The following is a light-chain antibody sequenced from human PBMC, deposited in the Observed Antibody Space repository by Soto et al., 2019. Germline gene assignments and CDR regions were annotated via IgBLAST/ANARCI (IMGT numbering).Light chain of an antibody. CDR2: RNN. J-gene: IGLJ1*01. Sequence: QSVLTQPPSVSGTPGQWITISCSGSSSDIGTNYVYWYQQLPRAAPKLLIYRNNQRPSGVPDRFSGSKSGTSASLAISGLRSEDEAEYHCAGWDDSLRGFYVFGTGTKVTVL. CDR3: AGWDDSLRGFYV. CDR1: SSDIGTNY. V-gene: IGLV1-47*01.